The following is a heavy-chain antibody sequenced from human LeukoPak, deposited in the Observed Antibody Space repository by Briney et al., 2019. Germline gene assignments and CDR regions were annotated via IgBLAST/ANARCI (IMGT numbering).Heavy chain of an antibody. CDR1: GGSFSSWTYY. J-gene: IGHJ4*02. D-gene: IGHD3-22*01. V-gene: IGHV4-39*01. CDR2: MYYSGST. CDR3: ARHYYDSSGYYPWYFDY. Sequence: SETLSLTCTVSGGSFSSWTYYWGWIRQPPGKWLEWIGSMYYSGSTYYNQSLKSRVTISVDTSKNQFSLKLTSVTAADTAVYYCARHYYDSSGYYPWYFDYWGQGTLVTVSS.